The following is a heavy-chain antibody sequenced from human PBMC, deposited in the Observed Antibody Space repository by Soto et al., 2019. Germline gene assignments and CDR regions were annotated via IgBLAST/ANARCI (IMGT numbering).Heavy chain of an antibody. V-gene: IGHV4-30-4*01. CDR3: AREVDILTCDYRGLIIPPNWFDP. D-gene: IGHD3-9*01. CDR1: GGSISSGDYY. CDR2: IYYSGST. Sequence: PSETLSLTCTVSGGSISSGDYYWSWIRQPPGKGLEGIGYIYYSGSTYYNPSLKSRVTISVDTSKNPFSLELSTVTADDTAVYYCAREVDILTCDYRGLIIPPNWFDPWGQGTLVTVSS. J-gene: IGHJ5*02.